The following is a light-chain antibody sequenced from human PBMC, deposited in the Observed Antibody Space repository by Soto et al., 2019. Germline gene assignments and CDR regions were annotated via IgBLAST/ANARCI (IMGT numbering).Light chain of an antibody. Sequence: EIVMTQSPATLSVSPGERVTLSCRASQSVRGSKVAWYQQKPGQAPRLLMYGASIRAAGVPDRFSGSGSGTEFTLTISRLEPEDFTVYYCHHYETFGQGTKVDIK. J-gene: IGKJ1*01. CDR2: GAS. CDR1: QSVRGSK. V-gene: IGKV3-20*01. CDR3: HHYET.